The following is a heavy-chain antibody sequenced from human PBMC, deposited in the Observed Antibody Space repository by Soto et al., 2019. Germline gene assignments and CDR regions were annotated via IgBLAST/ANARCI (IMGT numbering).Heavy chain of an antibody. D-gene: IGHD3-10*01. CDR3: ARNRFTMVVGVITPYYYGMDV. CDR2: IYYSGST. J-gene: IGHJ6*02. Sequence: SETLSLTCTVSGGSISRGGYYWSWIRQPPGKGLEWIGYIYYSGSTYYNPSLKSRVTISVDTSKNQFSLQLSPVTAADTGVYYSARNRFTMVVGVITPYYYGMDVWGQGTTVTVSS. V-gene: IGHV4-31*03. CDR1: GGSISRGGYY.